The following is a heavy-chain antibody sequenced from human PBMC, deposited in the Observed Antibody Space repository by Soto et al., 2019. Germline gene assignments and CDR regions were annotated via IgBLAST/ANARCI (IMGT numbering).Heavy chain of an antibody. CDR3: ARGSYYYDFWSGPCPFDY. D-gene: IGHD3-3*01. CDR2: FIPMLGIA. V-gene: IGHV1-69*02. J-gene: IGHJ4*02. CDR1: GDSFSKST. Sequence: SVKVSCKASGDSFSKSTFSWVRQAPGQGLEWMGRFIPMLGIANYAQTFQGRVTITADKSTSTAYMDLSSLRSEDTAVYYCARGSYYYDFWSGPCPFDYWGQGTLVTVSS.